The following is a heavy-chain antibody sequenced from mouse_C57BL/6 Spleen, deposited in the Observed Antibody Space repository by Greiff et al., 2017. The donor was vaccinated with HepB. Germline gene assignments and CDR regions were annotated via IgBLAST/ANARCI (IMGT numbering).Heavy chain of an antibody. J-gene: IGHJ2*01. CDR3: ARERAIYYNSGGSYGY. CDR1: GFNIKNTY. V-gene: IGHV14-3*01. Sequence: EVQGVESVAELVRPGASVKLSCTASGFNIKNTYMHWVKQRPEQGLEWIGRIDPANGNTKYAAKFQGKATITADTSSNTAYLQLSSLTSEDTAIYYCARERAIYYNSGGSYGYWGQGTTLTVSS. D-gene: IGHD2-4*01. CDR2: IDPANGNT.